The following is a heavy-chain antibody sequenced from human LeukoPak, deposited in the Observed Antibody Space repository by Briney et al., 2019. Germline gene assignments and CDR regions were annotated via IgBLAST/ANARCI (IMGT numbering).Heavy chain of an antibody. V-gene: IGHV3-53*01. CDR1: GFTVSSNY. D-gene: IGHD2-15*01. J-gene: IGHJ4*02. Sequence: PGGSLRLSCAASGFTVSSNYMSWVRQAPGKGLEWVSVIYSGGNTYYADSVKGRFTISRDNSKNTLYLQMNSLRAEDTAVYYCARDVEYCSGGSCYAYDYWGQGTLVTVSS. CDR3: ARDVEYCSGGSCYAYDY. CDR2: IYSGGNT.